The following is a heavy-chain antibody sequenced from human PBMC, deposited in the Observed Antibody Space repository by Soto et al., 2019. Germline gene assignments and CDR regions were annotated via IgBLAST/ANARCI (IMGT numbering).Heavy chain of an antibody. CDR1: GFTFSSYA. CDR3: ARDLGYSYGEGGLGFDY. Sequence: EVQLLESGGGLVQPGGSLRLSCAASGFTFSSYAMSWVRQAPGKGLEWVSAISGSGGSTYYADSVKGRFTISRDNSKNTLYLQMNSLRAEDTAVYYCARDLGYSYGEGGLGFDYWGQGTLVTVSS. CDR2: ISGSGGST. D-gene: IGHD5-18*01. J-gene: IGHJ4*02. V-gene: IGHV3-23*01.